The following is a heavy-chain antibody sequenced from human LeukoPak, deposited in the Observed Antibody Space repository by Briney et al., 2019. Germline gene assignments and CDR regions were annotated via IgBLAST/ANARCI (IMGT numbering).Heavy chain of an antibody. Sequence: HPGGSLRLSCAASGFTVSSNYMNWVRQAPGKGLEWVSVINSGGNTYYADSVKGRFTISRDNSKNTLYLQMNSLRAEDTAVYYCARGGYRFSSPTDYWGQGTLVTVSS. J-gene: IGHJ4*02. CDR3: ARGGYRFSSPTDY. CDR1: GFTVSSNY. CDR2: INSGGNT. V-gene: IGHV3-53*01. D-gene: IGHD3-16*02.